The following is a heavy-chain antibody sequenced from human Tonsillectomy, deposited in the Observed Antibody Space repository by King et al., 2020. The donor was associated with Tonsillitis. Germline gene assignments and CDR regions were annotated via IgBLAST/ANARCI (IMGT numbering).Heavy chain of an antibody. CDR2: IRVHNGNQ. V-gene: IGHV1-18*01. J-gene: IGHJ3*02. CDR3: TRFTCTTTGCSLAHDDFDI. Sequence: VQLVESGAELKEPGASLKVSCKGSGYTFSNYAITWVRQAPGQGLELIGCIRVHNGNQYYGQKLQGRVTMTTDKSTNTAYMEQRSLMSYDTALCYCTRFTCTTTGCSLAHDDFDIWHRGTVLIV. CDR1: GYTFSNYA. D-gene: IGHD2-2*01.